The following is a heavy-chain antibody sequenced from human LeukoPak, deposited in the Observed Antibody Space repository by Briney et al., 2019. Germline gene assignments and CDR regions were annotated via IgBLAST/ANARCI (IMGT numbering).Heavy chain of an antibody. Sequence: SETLSLTCTLSGGSISSYYWSWIRQPPGKGLDWIGYIYYSGSTNYNPSLKSRVTISVDTSKNQFSLKLSSVTAADTAVYYCARMYSGTYYYYYYMDVWGKGTTVTVSS. J-gene: IGHJ6*03. CDR3: ARMYSGTYYYYYYMDV. D-gene: IGHD1-26*01. CDR2: IYYSGST. V-gene: IGHV4-59*01. CDR1: GGSISSYY.